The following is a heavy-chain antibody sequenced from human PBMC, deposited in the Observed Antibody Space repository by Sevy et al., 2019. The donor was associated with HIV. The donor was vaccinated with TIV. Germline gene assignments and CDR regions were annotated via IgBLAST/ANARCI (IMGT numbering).Heavy chain of an antibody. CDR3: ARRRGSSAWVDY. CDR1: GHSFSTYW. Sequence: GESLKISCKGSGHSFSTYWIAWVRQMPGKGLEWMGIIYPGDSDTRYSPSFQGQVTISADKSISTAYLQWSSLKASDSAMYYCARRRGSSAWVDYWGQGTLVTVSS. J-gene: IGHJ4*02. D-gene: IGHD6-6*01. V-gene: IGHV5-51*01. CDR2: IYPGDSDT.